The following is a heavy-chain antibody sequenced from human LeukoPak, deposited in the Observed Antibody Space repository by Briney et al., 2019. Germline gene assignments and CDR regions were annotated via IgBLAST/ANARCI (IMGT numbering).Heavy chain of an antibody. J-gene: IGHJ4*02. V-gene: IGHV1-46*01. CDR2: INPSGDST. CDR3: AKLATSDTGETY. D-gene: IGHD3-16*01. CDR1: GYTFTINH. Sequence: ASVKVSCKASGYTFTINHIHWVRQAPGQGLEWMGVINPSGDSTTYAQNFQGRVTMTRDTSASTVYMELRSLRSEDTAIYYCAKLATSDTGETYWGQGTLVTVSS.